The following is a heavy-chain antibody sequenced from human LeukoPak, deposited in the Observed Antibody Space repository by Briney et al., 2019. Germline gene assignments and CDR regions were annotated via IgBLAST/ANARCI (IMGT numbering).Heavy chain of an antibody. Sequence: GGPLRLSCTPSGFTFSTYSIHWVRQAPAKGLEWVAVISYDGSNRYYVDSVKGRFTIARDNSKNTVYLQMNSLRAEDMAVYYCAREEWYYFDYWGQGTLVTVSS. CDR1: GFTFSTYS. J-gene: IGHJ4*02. V-gene: IGHV3-30-3*01. CDR2: ISYDGSNR. D-gene: IGHD3-3*01. CDR3: AREEWYYFDY.